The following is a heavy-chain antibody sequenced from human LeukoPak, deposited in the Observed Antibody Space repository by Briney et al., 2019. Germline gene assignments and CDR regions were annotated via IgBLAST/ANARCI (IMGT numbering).Heavy chain of an antibody. CDR3: ARDDYGETFDY. V-gene: IGHV3-23*01. Sequence: GGSLRLSCAASGFTFRNYAMSWVRQAPGKGLEWVSAISGSDGKTYYADSVKGRFTISRDNSKNTLYLQMNSLRAEDTAVYYCARDDYGETFDYWGQGTLVTVSS. J-gene: IGHJ4*02. CDR2: ISGSDGKT. D-gene: IGHD4-17*01. CDR1: GFTFRNYA.